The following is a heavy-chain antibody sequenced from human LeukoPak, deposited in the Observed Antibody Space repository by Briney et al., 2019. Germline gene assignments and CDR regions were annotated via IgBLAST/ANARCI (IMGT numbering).Heavy chain of an antibody. CDR2: MYYSGST. Sequence: SETLSLTCTVSGGSISSSSYYWGWIRQPPGKGLEWIGSMYYSGSTYYNPSLKSRVTISVDTSKNQFSLKLSSVTAADTAVYYCARALYTISKLDYWGQGTLVTVSS. V-gene: IGHV4-39*07. J-gene: IGHJ4*02. CDR3: ARALYTISKLDY. D-gene: IGHD3-10*01. CDR1: GGSISSSSYY.